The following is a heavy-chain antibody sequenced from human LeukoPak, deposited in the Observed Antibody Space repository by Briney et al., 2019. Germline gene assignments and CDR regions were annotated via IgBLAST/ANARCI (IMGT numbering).Heavy chain of an antibody. CDR1: GGSISSGGYY. V-gene: IGHV4-31*03. CDR2: IYYSGST. D-gene: IGHD2-2*01. J-gene: IGHJ6*02. CDR3: ARAQFDIVVVPASASYGMDV. Sequence: SETLSLTCTVSGGSISSGGYYWSWIRQHPGKGLEWIGYIYYSGSTYYNPSLKSRVTISVDTSKNQFSLKLSSVTAADTAVYYCARAQFDIVVVPASASYGMDVWGQGTTVTVSS.